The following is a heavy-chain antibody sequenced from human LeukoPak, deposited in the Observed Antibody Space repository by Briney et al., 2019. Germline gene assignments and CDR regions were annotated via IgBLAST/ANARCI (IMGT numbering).Heavy chain of an antibody. V-gene: IGHV1-18*01. Sequence: ASVKVFCKASGYTFISYGISWVRQAPGQGLEWMGWISAYNGNTNYAQKVQGRVTMTTDTSTRTAYMELRSLRSDDTAVYYCARVAAAGTDYFDYWGQGTLVTVSS. J-gene: IGHJ4*02. CDR2: ISAYNGNT. CDR3: ARVAAAGTDYFDY. CDR1: GYTFISYG. D-gene: IGHD6-13*01.